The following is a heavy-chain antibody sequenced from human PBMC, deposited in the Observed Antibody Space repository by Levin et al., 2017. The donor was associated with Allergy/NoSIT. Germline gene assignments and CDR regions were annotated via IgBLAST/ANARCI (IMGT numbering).Heavy chain of an antibody. CDR3: ASRTLGYCSSTSCPPYYYYMDG. V-gene: IGHV1-69*06. D-gene: IGHD2-2*01. CDR1: FFPFLLSS. J-gene: IGHJ6*03. CDR2: IIPIFGTA. Sequence: SVPVSFPSSFFPFLLSSLLFFLPSPFPGLAWLGGIIPIFGTANYAQKFQGRVTITADKSTSTAYMELSSLRSEDTAVYYCASRTLGYCSSTSCPPYYYYMDGWGKGTTVTVSS.